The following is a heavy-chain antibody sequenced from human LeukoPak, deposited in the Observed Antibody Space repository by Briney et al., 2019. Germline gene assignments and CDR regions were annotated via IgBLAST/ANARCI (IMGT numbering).Heavy chain of an antibody. Sequence: PSETLSLTCTASGGSISSYYWSWIRQPPGKGLEWIGYIYYSGSTNYNPSLKSRVTISVDTSKNQFSLKLSSVTAADTAVYYCARGVPYYDILTGSYYFDYWGQGTLVTVSS. J-gene: IGHJ4*02. V-gene: IGHV4-59*01. CDR2: IYYSGST. D-gene: IGHD3-9*01. CDR3: ARGVPYYDILTGSYYFDY. CDR1: GGSISSYY.